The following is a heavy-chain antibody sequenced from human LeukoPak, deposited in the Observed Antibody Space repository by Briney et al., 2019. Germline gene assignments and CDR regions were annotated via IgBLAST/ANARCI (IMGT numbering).Heavy chain of an antibody. D-gene: IGHD5-12*01. V-gene: IGHV3-53*05. CDR3: AKAGSSWFDP. Sequence: GSLRLSCAASGFSVSNYYMSWVRQAPGKGLEWVSVIYSGGNTYYTDSVKGRFTISRDNPKNTLYLQMNSLRAEDTAVYYCAKAGSSWFDPWGQGTLVTVSS. CDR1: GFSVSNYY. J-gene: IGHJ5*02. CDR2: IYSGGNT.